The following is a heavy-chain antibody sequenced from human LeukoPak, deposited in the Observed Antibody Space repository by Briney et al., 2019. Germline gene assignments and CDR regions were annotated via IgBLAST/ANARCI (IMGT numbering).Heavy chain of an antibody. Sequence: GGSLRLSCAASGFTFSSSWMSWVRQAPGKGLEWVGRIKSKTDGGTTDYAAPVKGRFTISRDDSKNTLYLQMNSLKTEDTAVYYCTTEFYDYVWGSSNGMDVWGQGTTVTVSS. J-gene: IGHJ6*02. D-gene: IGHD3-16*01. CDR1: GFTFSSSW. CDR3: TTEFYDYVWGSSNGMDV. CDR2: IKSKTDGGTT. V-gene: IGHV3-15*01.